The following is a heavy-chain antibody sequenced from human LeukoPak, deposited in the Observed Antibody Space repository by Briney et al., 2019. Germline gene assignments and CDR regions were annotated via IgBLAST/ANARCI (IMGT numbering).Heavy chain of an antibody. Sequence: ASVKVSCKASGGTFSSYAISWVRQAPGQGLEWMGGIIPIFGTANYAQKFQGRVTITADKSTSTAYMELSSLRSEDTAVYYCARSSVVTAMVHLDYWGQGTLVTVSS. CDR1: GGTFSSYA. J-gene: IGHJ4*02. V-gene: IGHV1-69*06. CDR3: ARSSVVTAMVHLDY. D-gene: IGHD2-21*02. CDR2: IIPIFGTA.